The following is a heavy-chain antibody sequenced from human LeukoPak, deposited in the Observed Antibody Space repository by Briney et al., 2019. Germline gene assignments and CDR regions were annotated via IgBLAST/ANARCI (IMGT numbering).Heavy chain of an antibody. V-gene: IGHV4-59*08. CDR2: IYYSGST. D-gene: IGHD2-15*01. J-gene: IGHJ4*02. CDR1: GGSIRSCY. CDR3: ARHASTYCSGGSCSSPGFDY. Sequence: SETLSLTCTVSGGSIRSCYWSWIRQPPGKGLEWLGYIYYSGSTNYNPSLKSRVTISVDTSKNQFSLKLSSVTAADTAVYYCARHASTYCSGGSCSSPGFDYWGQGALVTVSS.